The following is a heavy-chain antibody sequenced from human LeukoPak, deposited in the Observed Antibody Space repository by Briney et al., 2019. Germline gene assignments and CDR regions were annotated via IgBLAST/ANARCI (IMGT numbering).Heavy chain of an antibody. V-gene: IGHV1-69*05. CDR2: IIPIFGTA. J-gene: IGHJ4*02. Sequence: SVKVSCKASGGTFSSYAISWVRQAPGQGLEWMGRIIPIFGTANSAQKFQGRVTITTDESTSTAYMELSSLRSEDTAVYYCARDQRSWYSPYFDYWGQGTLVTVSS. CDR3: ARDQRSWYSPYFDY. D-gene: IGHD6-13*01. CDR1: GGTFSSYA.